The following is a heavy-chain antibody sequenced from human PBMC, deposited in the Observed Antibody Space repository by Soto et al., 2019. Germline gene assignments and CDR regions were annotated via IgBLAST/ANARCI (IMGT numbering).Heavy chain of an antibody. V-gene: IGHV1-2*04. CDR2: TSPNIGGI. CDR3: ARSGGIRFWEWLDGYGIDV. CDR1: GYTLPGNY. J-gene: IGHJ6*02. Sequence: VKVSCRASGYTLPGNYMHWVRQTPGLGLELMEWTSPNIGGINYAQKFQGWVTMTRDTSIRTANMELRRLRSDDTAVYYCARSGGIRFWEWLDGYGIDVWGQGTTVTVSS. D-gene: IGHD3-3*01.